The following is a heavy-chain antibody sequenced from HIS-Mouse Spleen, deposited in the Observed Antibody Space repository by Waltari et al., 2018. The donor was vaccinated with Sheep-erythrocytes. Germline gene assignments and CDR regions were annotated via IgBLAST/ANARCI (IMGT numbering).Heavy chain of an antibody. J-gene: IGHJ2*01. CDR1: GFTFSSYG. Sequence: GEAVVQPGRSLRLSCAASGFTFSSYGMHWVRQAPGKGLEWVAVISYDGSNKYYADPVKGRFTISRDNSKNTLYLQMNSLRAEDTAVYYCAKVRTVNYWYFDLWGRGTLVTVSS. CDR2: ISYDGSNK. D-gene: IGHD1-1*01. CDR3: AKVRTVNYWYFDL. V-gene: IGHV3-30*18.